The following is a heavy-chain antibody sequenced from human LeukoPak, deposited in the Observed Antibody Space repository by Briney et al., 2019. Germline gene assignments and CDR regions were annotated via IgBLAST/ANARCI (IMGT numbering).Heavy chain of an antibody. V-gene: IGHV3-30*03. CDR3: VFELDC. D-gene: IGHD3-10*01. J-gene: IGHJ4*02. CDR1: GFTFSSYG. Sequence: PGGSLRLSCAASGFTFSSYGMHRVRQAPGKGLEWVAVISYDGSNKYYAGSVKGRFTISRDNSKNTLYLQMNSLRAEDTAVYYCVFELDCWGQGTLVTVSS. CDR2: ISYDGSNK.